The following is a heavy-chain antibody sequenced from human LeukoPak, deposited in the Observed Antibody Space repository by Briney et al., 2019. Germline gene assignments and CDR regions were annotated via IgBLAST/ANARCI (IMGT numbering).Heavy chain of an antibody. J-gene: IGHJ3*01. V-gene: IGHV3-23*01. CDR1: GFTFSKYA. CDR3: GRDTNGDYVGAFEF. Sequence: QAGGSLRLSCAASGFTFSKYALDWVRQAPGKGLECVSASWSGGAHELYADAVKGRFTISRDNSKTTLYLQMNSLRAEDTAVYYCGRDTNGDYVGAFEFWGHGTTVIVSS. D-gene: IGHD4-17*01. CDR2: SWSGGAHE.